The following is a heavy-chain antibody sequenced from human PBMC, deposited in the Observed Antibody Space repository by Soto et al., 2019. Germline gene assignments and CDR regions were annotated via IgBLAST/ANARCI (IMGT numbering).Heavy chain of an antibody. CDR1: GFTFDDYG. D-gene: IGHD3-10*01. V-gene: IGHV3-20*01. Sequence: EVQLVESGGGVVRPGGSLRLSCAASGFTFDDYGMSWVRQAPGKGLEWVSGIHWNGGSTGYADSVKGRFTISRDNAKNSLYLQMNSLRAEDTAVYHCARNRYGSGSYHKWAFDIWGQGTMVTVSS. CDR3: ARNRYGSGSYHKWAFDI. J-gene: IGHJ3*02. CDR2: IHWNGGST.